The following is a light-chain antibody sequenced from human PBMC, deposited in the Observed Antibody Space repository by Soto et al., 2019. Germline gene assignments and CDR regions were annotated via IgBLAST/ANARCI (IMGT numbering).Light chain of an antibody. CDR3: KQYNSYWT. J-gene: IGKJ1*01. CDR1: QSISRW. V-gene: IGKV1-5*01. Sequence: DIQITQSPSSLSASVVDSVTITCRASQSISRWLAWYQQRPGEAPKLLIYDASTLQSGVASRFSGSMSGTEFTLTITGLQPDDSATYYCKQYNSYWTFGPGTKVDIK. CDR2: DAS.